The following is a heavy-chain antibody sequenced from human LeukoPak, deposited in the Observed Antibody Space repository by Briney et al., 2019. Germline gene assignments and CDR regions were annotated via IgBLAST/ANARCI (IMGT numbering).Heavy chain of an antibody. CDR3: AKTRDGYRGYFDY. CDR2: ISGSGGST. Sequence: PGGSLRLSCAASGFIMSDHYMDWVRQAPGKGLEWVSAISGSGGSTYYADSVKGRFTISRDNSKNTLYLQMNSLRAEDTAVYYCAKTRDGYRGYFDYWGQGTLVTVSS. J-gene: IGHJ4*02. V-gene: IGHV3-23*01. CDR1: GFIMSDHY. D-gene: IGHD5-24*01.